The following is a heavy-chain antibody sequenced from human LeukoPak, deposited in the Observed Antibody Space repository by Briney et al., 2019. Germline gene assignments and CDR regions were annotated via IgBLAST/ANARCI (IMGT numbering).Heavy chain of an antibody. CDR3: AGLWYSSSSGTYYYYYMDV. Sequence: GESLKISCKGSGYSFTSYWIGWVRQMPGKGLEWMGIIYPGDSDTRYSPSFQGQVTISADKSISTAYLQWSSLKASDTAMYYCAGLWYSSSSGTYYYYYMDVWGKGTTVTVSS. V-gene: IGHV5-51*01. CDR1: GYSFTSYW. CDR2: IYPGDSDT. J-gene: IGHJ6*03. D-gene: IGHD6-6*01.